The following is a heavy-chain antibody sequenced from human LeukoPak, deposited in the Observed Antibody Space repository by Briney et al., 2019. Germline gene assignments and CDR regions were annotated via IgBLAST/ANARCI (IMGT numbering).Heavy chain of an antibody. CDR2: IYYSGST. J-gene: IGHJ3*02. Sequence: SETLSLTCTVSGGSISTYYWSWIRQPPGKGLEWIGHIYYSGSTNHNPSLKSRVTISVDTSKNQFSLKLSSVTAADTAVYYCAVNSTKHAFDMWGQGTMVTVSS. CDR3: AVNSTKHAFDM. CDR1: GGSISTYY. D-gene: IGHD5/OR15-5a*01. V-gene: IGHV4-59*08.